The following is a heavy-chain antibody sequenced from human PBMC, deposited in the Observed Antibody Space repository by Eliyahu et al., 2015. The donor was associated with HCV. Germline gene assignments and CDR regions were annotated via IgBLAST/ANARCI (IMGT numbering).Heavy chain of an antibody. CDR2: IIPLFGTT. CDR3: ATRQQEAFDV. CDR1: GGTFRTSP. V-gene: IGHV1-69*01. Sequence: QVQLVQSGAEVXKXXSSVKVSXKAXGGTFRTSPISWVRQAPGQGLEWMGGIIPLFGTTKYAQKSQGRVTITADDSTTTAFLEVSSLNSEDTAIYYCATRQQEAFDVWGQGTMVTVS. J-gene: IGHJ3*01.